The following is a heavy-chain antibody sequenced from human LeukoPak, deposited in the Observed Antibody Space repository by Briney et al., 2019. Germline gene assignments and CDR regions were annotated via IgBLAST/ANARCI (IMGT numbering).Heavy chain of an antibody. J-gene: IGHJ4*02. CDR1: GFTFSAYA. CDR2: ISGSGGST. CDR3: ASRNYYDSSGYYYYYFDY. D-gene: IGHD3-22*01. Sequence: GGSLRLSCAASGFTFSAYAMSWVRQAPGKGLEWVSVISGSGGSTYYADSVKGRFTISRDNSKNTLYLQMNSLRAEDTAVYYCASRNYYDSSGYYYYYFDYWGQGILVTVSS. V-gene: IGHV3-23*01.